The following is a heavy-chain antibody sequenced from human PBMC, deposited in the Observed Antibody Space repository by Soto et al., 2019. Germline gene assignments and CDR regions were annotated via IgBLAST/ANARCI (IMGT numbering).Heavy chain of an antibody. CDR1: GFLVSDTY. CDR3: AREPRYCRGGSCSITGDAYDI. Sequence: GGSLSLSSPASGFLVSDTYVNWVRQAPGKGLEWVSVISNRGDTHYADSVRGRFSLSRDISDNTLHLQMNNLRVEDTAVYYCAREPRYCRGGSCSITGDAYDIWGQGTMVTVSS. D-gene: IGHD2-15*01. V-gene: IGHV3-66*01. CDR2: ISNRGDT. J-gene: IGHJ3*02.